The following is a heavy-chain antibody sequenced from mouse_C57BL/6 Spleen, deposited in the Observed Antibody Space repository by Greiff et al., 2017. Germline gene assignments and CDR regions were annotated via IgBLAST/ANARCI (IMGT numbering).Heavy chain of an antibody. V-gene: IGHV1-69*01. CDR2: IDPSDSYT. D-gene: IGHD1-1*01. CDR3: ARFDTTEYYFDY. CDR1: GYTFTSYW. J-gene: IGHJ2*01. Sequence: QVQLQQPGAELVMPGASVKLSCKASGYTFTSYWMHWVKQRPGQGLEWIGEIDPSDSYTNYNQKFKGKSTLTVDKSSSTAYMQLSSLTSEDSAVYYCARFDTTEYYFDYWGQGTTLTVSS.